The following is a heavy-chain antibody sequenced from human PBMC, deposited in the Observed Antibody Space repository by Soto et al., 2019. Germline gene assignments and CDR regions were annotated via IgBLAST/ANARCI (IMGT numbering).Heavy chain of an antibody. D-gene: IGHD3-10*01. CDR3: ARAPAPGFDL. V-gene: IGHV3-33*01. Sequence: SLRLSCAASGFTFSNYGMHWFRQAPGKGLEWVAVIWFDGSTKYYADSVKGRFTISRDNSKNTLYLQMNSLRAEDTAVYYCARAPAPGFDLWGRGTLVTVSS. J-gene: IGHJ2*01. CDR2: IWFDGSTK. CDR1: GFTFSNYG.